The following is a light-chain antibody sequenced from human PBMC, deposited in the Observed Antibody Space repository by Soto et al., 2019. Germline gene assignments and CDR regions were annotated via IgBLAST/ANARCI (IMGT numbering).Light chain of an antibody. J-gene: IGLJ3*02. V-gene: IGLV2-8*01. CDR3: SSYAGSNNLV. Sequence: QSALTQPPSASGSLGQSVTISCTGTSSDIGSYEYVSWYQQHPGKAPKFIIYEVSKRPSGVPDRFSGSKSGDTASLTVSGLQADDEADYYCSSYAGSNNLVFGGGTKLTVL. CDR2: EVS. CDR1: SSDIGSYEY.